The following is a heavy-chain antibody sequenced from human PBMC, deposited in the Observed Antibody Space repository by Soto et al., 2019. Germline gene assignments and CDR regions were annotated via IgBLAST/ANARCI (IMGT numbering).Heavy chain of an antibody. CDR2: IKQDGSEK. V-gene: IGHV3-7*03. CDR1: GFTFSSYW. J-gene: IGHJ4*02. Sequence: GGSLRLSCAASGFTFSSYWMSWVRQAPGKGLEWVANIKQDGSEKYYVDSVKGRFTISRDNAKNSLYLQMNSLRAEDTAVYYCARDIVVVPAATGGHFDYWGQGTLVTVSS. CDR3: ARDIVVVPAATGGHFDY. D-gene: IGHD2-2*01.